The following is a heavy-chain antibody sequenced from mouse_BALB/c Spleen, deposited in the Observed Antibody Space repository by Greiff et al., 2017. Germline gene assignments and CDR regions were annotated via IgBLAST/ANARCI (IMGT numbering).Heavy chain of an antibody. D-gene: IGHD1-1*01. Sequence: EVQLVESGGGLVQPGGSRKLSCAASGFTFSSFGMHWVRQAPEKGLEWVAYISSGSSTNYYADTVKGRCTISRDNSTNTLFLQMTSLRSEDTAMYYCAREDYYGSRPYWYFDVWGAGTTVTVSA. CDR1: GFTFSSFG. V-gene: IGHV5-17*02. J-gene: IGHJ1*01. CDR2: ISSGSSTN. CDR3: AREDYYGSRPYWYFDV.